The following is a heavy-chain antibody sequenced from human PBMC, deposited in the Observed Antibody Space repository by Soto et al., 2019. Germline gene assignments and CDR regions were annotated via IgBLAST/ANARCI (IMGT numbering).Heavy chain of an antibody. Sequence: QVQLVESGGGVVQPGRSLRLSCAASGFTFSSYGMHWARQAPGEGLEWVAVISYDGNRKYYADSVKGRFTISRDFSKNTVDLHMNSLRVEDTAVYFCARKGYGGRWSLDYWGQGNLVTVSS. D-gene: IGHD2-15*01. CDR1: GFTFSSYG. CDR3: ARKGYGGRWSLDY. J-gene: IGHJ4*02. V-gene: IGHV3-30*03. CDR2: ISYDGNRK.